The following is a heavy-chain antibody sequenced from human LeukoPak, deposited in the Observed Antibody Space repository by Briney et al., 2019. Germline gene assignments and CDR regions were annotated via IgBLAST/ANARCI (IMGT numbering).Heavy chain of an antibody. V-gene: IGHV3-9*01. CDR3: AKENYYGSGSYAY. J-gene: IGHJ4*02. CDR2: ISWNSGSI. D-gene: IGHD3-10*01. Sequence: GRSLRLSCAASGFTFDGYAMHWVRQAPGKGLEWVSGISWNSGSIGYADSVKGRFTISRDNAKNSLYLQMNSLRAEDTALYYCAKENYYGSGSYAYWGQGTLVTVSS. CDR1: GFTFDGYA.